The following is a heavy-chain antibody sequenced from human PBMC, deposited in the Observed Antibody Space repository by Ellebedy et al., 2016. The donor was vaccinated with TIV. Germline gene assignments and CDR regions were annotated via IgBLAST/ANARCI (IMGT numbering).Heavy chain of an antibody. J-gene: IGHJ5*02. CDR3: ARADNWLDP. CDR1: GFTFSDSR. Sequence: GESLKISCAASGFTFSDSRMTWVRQAPGKGLEWVANINQDASRKYYVDSVKGRFTISRDNAKNSLFLQMNSLRAGDTGVYYCARADNWLDPWGQGTLVTVSS. V-gene: IGHV3-7*04. CDR2: INQDASRK.